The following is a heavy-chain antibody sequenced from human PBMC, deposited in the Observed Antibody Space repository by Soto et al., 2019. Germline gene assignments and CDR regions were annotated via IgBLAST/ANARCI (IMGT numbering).Heavy chain of an antibody. J-gene: IGHJ4*02. V-gene: IGHV3-23*01. CDR3: AKDLGYSSGWEPFDY. CDR2: ISGSGVST. D-gene: IGHD6-19*01. CDR1: GFTFSSYA. Sequence: GGSLRLSCAASGFTFSSYAMSWVRQAPGKGLEWVSAISGSGVSTYYADSVKGRFTISRDNSKNTLYLQMNSLRAEDTAVYYCAKDLGYSSGWEPFDYWGQGTLVTVSS.